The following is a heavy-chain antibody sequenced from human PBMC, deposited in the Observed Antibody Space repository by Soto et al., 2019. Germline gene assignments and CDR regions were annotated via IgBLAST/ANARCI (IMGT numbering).Heavy chain of an antibody. V-gene: IGHV4-31*03. Sequence: PSETLSLTCTVSGGSISSGGYYWSWIRQHPGKGLEWIGYIYYSGSTYYNPSLKSRVTISVDTSKNQFSLKLSSVTAADTAVYYCAREGDFWSGYRFDPWGQGTLVTVSS. CDR2: IYYSGST. CDR3: AREGDFWSGYRFDP. CDR1: GGSISSGGYY. D-gene: IGHD3-3*01. J-gene: IGHJ5*02.